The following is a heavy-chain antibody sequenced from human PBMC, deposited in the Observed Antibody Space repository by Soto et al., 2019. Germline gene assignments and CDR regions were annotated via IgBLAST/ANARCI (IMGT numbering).Heavy chain of an antibody. CDR2: ISYDGRNK. CDR1: GFTFSSYG. D-gene: IGHD1-1*01. J-gene: IGHJ4*02. V-gene: IGHV3-30*03. Sequence: GGSLRLSCAASGFTFSSYGMHWVRQAPGKGLEWVAVISYDGRNKYHADSVKGRFTISRDNSKNTLYLQMNSLRAEDTAVYYCARVREATGPPRYWGQGTLVTVSS. CDR3: ARVREATGPPRY.